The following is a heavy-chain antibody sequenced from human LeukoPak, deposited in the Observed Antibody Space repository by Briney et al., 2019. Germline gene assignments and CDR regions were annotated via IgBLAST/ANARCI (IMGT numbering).Heavy chain of an antibody. CDR3: VRGSGATTCFDY. CDR2: IWYDGSNK. V-gene: IGHV3-33*01. CDR1: GFTFSSYG. Sequence: GGSLRLSCAASGFTFSSYGMHWVRQAPGKGLEWVAVIWYDGSNKYYADSVKGRFTISRDNSKNTLYLQMNSLRAEDTAVYYCVRGSGATTCFDYWGQGTLVTVSS. J-gene: IGHJ4*02. D-gene: IGHD1-26*01.